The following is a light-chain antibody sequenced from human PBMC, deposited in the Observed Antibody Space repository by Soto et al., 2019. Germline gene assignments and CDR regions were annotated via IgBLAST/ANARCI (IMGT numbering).Light chain of an antibody. J-gene: IGLJ3*02. CDR1: ISNIGSKY. V-gene: IGLV1-47*01. CDR3: AAWDDSLNAWV. Sequence: QSVLTQPPSASTTPGQRVTIFCSGGISNIGSKYVYWYQHLPGAAPKLLIYRDDQRPSGVPDRFSGSKSGTSASLAISGLRSEDEGDYYCAAWDDSLNAWVFGGGTKVTVL. CDR2: RDD.